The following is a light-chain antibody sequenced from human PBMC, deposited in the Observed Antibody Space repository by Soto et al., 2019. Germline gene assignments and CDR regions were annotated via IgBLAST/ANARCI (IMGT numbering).Light chain of an antibody. CDR1: SSDVGGFNY. Sequence: QSALTQPASVSGSPGQSITISCTGTSSDVGGFNYVSWYQQHPGKAPKLIIYEVSNRPSGVSTRFSGSKSGNTASLIISGLQAEDEADYYCSSYTSNSPYVFGSGTRSPS. CDR3: SSYTSNSPYV. J-gene: IGLJ1*01. V-gene: IGLV2-14*01. CDR2: EVS.